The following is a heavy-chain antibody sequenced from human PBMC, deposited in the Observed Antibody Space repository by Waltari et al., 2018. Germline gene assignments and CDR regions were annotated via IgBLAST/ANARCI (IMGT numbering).Heavy chain of an antibody. Sequence: EVQLVQSGAEVQKPGATVKISCKASGYPFTDYYMHWEQQAPGKGPEWMGRVDPEDGETIYAEKFQGRVTITADTSTDTAYMELSSLRSEDTAVYYCATVEVVVAASFDYWGQGTLVTVSS. V-gene: IGHV1-69-2*01. J-gene: IGHJ4*02. CDR1: GYPFTDYY. CDR2: VDPEDGET. D-gene: IGHD2-15*01. CDR3: ATVEVVVAASFDY.